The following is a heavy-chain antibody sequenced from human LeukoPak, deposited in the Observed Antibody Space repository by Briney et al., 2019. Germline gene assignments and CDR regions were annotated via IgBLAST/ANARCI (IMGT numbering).Heavy chain of an antibody. CDR1: GFTFSSYS. D-gene: IGHD2-8*01. Sequence: GGSLRLSCAASGFTFSSYSMNWVRQAPGKGLEWVSVIYSGGTTYYADSVKGRFTISRDNSKNTLYLQMNSLRAEDTAIYYCATGYCTNGVCYWAPFDYWGQGTLVTVSS. CDR2: IYSGGTT. J-gene: IGHJ4*02. CDR3: ATGYCTNGVCYWAPFDY. V-gene: IGHV3-53*01.